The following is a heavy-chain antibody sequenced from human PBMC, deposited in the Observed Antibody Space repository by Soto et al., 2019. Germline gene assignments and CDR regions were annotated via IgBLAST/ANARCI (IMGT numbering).Heavy chain of an antibody. Sequence: QITLKESGPTLVKPTQTLTLTCTFSGFSLSTSGVGVGWIRQPPGKALEWLGVIYWDDDKRYSPSLHSRLTITKDPSKNQVVLTMTNMDPVDTATYFCAHRDGWPSRFDYWGQGTLVTVSS. V-gene: IGHV2-5*02. CDR2: IYWDDDK. CDR3: AHRDGWPSRFDY. D-gene: IGHD3-10*01. J-gene: IGHJ4*02. CDR1: GFSLSTSGVG.